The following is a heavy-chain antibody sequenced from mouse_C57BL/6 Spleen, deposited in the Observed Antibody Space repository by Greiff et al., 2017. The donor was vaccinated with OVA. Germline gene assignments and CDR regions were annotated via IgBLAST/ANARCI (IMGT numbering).Heavy chain of an antibody. V-gene: IGHV5-16*01. CDR3: ARDQRSRHWYFDV. CDR2: INYDGSST. CDR1: GFTFSDYY. J-gene: IGHJ1*03. Sequence: DVHLVESEGGLVQPGSSMKLSCTASGFTFSDYYMAWVRQVPEKGLEWVANINYDGSSTYYLDSLKSRFIISRDNAKNILYLQMSSLKSEDTATYYCARDQRSRHWYFDVWGTGTTVTVSS.